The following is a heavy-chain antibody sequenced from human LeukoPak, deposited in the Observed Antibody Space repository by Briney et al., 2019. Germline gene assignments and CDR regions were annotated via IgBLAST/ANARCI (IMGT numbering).Heavy chain of an antibody. CDR1: GFTFSTYA. CDR3: AKPLNTASCYYGVDV. CDR2: SSAGGGNT. Sequence: PGGSLRLSCAASGFTFSTYAMSWVRQAPGKGLEWVSGSSAGGGNTYYADSVKGRFTISRDNSKNTLYLQMNSLRAEDTAVYYCAKPLNTASCYYGVDVWGQGTTVTVSS. J-gene: IGHJ6*02. D-gene: IGHD2-2*01. V-gene: IGHV3-23*01.